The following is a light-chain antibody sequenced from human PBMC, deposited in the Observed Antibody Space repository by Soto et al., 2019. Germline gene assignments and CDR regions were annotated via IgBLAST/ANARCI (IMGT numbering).Light chain of an antibody. Sequence: EIVLTQSPGTLSLSPGERATLSCRASQRVSNNYLAWYQQRPGQPPRLLIYDASYRATGIPDRFSGSGSGTDFTLTISRLEPEDFAVYYCQQYGTSLCTFGQGTKLEIK. CDR3: QQYGTSLCT. CDR2: DAS. CDR1: QRVSNNY. V-gene: IGKV3-20*01. J-gene: IGKJ2*02.